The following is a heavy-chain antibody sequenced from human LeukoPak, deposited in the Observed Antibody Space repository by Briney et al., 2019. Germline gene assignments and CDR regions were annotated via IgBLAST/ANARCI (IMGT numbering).Heavy chain of an antibody. Sequence: PGGSLRLSCVDSGFTFTNYGMSWVRQTPGKGLEYVSSISPPGGTTYYADSVKGRFFVSRDNSKNTVYLQMSSLRVDDTAVYYCARIGRTKPTDAFDFWGQGTMVTVSS. J-gene: IGHJ3*01. CDR1: GFTFTNYG. CDR2: ISPPGGTT. D-gene: IGHD1-1*01. V-gene: IGHV3-23*01. CDR3: ARIGRTKPTDAFDF.